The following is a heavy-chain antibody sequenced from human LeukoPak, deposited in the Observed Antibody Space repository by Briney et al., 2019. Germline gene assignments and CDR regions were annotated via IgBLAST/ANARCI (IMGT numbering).Heavy chain of an antibody. CDR2: IYPGDSDT. Sequence: GESLKISCKGSGYSFTSYWIGWVRQMPGKGLEWMGIIYPGDSDTRYSPSFQGQVTISADKSISTAYLQWSRLKASDTAMYYCARPGYCSSTSCYSGTTVDYWGQGTLVTVSS. D-gene: IGHD2-2*01. CDR1: GYSFTSYW. CDR3: ARPGYCSSTSCYSGTTVDY. V-gene: IGHV5-51*01. J-gene: IGHJ4*02.